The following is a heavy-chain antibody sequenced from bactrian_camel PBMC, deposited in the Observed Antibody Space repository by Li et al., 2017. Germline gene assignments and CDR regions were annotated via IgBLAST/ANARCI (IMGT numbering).Heavy chain of an antibody. CDR2: INTGGSST. Sequence: VQLVESGGGLVRPGGSLRLACAASGYTYNRNCMAWFRQAPGKGLEWVSRINTGGSSTYYADSVKGRFTVSRDNAKNTLYLQLNSLKPEDTAVYYCASRWSYGMSRDFALREYDYFGQGTQVTVS. CDR3: ASRWSYGMSRDFALREYDY. CDR1: GYTYNRNC. V-gene: IGHV3S1*01. D-gene: IGHD3*01. J-gene: IGHJ4*01.